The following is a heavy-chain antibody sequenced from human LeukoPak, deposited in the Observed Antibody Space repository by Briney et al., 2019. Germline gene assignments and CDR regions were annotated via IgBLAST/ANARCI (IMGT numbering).Heavy chain of an antibody. V-gene: IGHV3-21*01. Sequence: GGSLRLSCAASGFDFSGYCMNWFRQAPGKGLEWVSSISSGSHYIYYADSIKGRFTISRDNARNSLFLEMISLRADDTAVYYCARDCTFGAVADNFDYWGQGTPVTVSS. D-gene: IGHD6-19*01. CDR2: ISSGSHYI. CDR1: GFDFSGYC. CDR3: ARDCTFGAVADNFDY. J-gene: IGHJ4*02.